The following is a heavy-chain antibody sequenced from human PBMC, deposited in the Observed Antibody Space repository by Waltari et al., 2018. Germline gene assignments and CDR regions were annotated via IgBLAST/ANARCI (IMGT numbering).Heavy chain of an antibody. J-gene: IGHJ6*02. CDR3: TQLPWGYYYYGMDV. D-gene: IGHD2-2*01. Sequence: EVQLVESGGGLVQPGGSLRLSCAASGFTFSSYWMSWVRQAPGKGLEWVANIKQDGSEKYYVDSVKGRFTISRDNAKNSLYLQMNSLRAEDTAVYYCTQLPWGYYYYGMDVWGQGTTVIVSS. CDR2: IKQDGSEK. CDR1: GFTFSSYW. V-gene: IGHV3-7*01.